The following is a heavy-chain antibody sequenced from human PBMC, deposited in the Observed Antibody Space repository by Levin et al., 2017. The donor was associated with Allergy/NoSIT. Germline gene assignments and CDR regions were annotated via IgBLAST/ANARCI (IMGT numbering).Heavy chain of an antibody. Sequence: SVKVSCKASGGTFSSYAISWVRQAPGQGLEWMGGIIPIFGTANYAQKFQGRVTITADESTSTAYMELSSLRSEDTAVYYCARDRRQRVRPYYYYGMDVWGQGTTVTVSS. D-gene: IGHD1-1*01. CDR1: GGTFSSYA. CDR3: ARDRRQRVRPYYYYGMDV. J-gene: IGHJ6*02. V-gene: IGHV1-69*13. CDR2: IIPIFGTA.